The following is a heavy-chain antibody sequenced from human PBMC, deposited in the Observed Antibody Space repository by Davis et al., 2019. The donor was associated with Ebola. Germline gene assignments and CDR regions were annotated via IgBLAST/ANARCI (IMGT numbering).Heavy chain of an antibody. J-gene: IGHJ5*02. V-gene: IGHV1-69*13. D-gene: IGHD6-19*01. CDR2: IIPVFRTA. Sequence: SVKVSCKAVGGTLTSYAMTWVRQAPGQGLEWMAGIIPVFRTANYAQKFQGRVTITADESTRTAYMELSGLRSEDTAVYYCARDPSGWLGSYNWFDPWGQGTLVTVSS. CDR3: ARDPSGWLGSYNWFDP. CDR1: GGTLTSYA.